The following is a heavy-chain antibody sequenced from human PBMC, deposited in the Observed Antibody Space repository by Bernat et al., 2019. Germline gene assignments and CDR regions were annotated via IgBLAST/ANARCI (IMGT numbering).Heavy chain of an antibody. D-gene: IGHD6-6*01. Sequence: EVQLLESGGGLVQPGGSLRLSCAASGFIFSSNAMSWVRQAPEKGLEWVSTISHDGSTYYGTSVKGRFTISKDNSKHKLYLQMDRLRDEGTAVYYCAKDGAARPWPRFDYWGEGTLITVSS. CDR2: ISHDGST. CDR3: AKDGAARPWPRFDY. J-gene: IGHJ4*02. CDR1: GFIFSSNA. V-gene: IGHV3-23*01.